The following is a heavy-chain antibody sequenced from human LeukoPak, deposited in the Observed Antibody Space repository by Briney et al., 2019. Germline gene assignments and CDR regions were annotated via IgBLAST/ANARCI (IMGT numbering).Heavy chain of an antibody. Sequence: ASVKVSCKASGYTFTGYYMHWVRQAPGQGLEWMGWISTYNGNTNYAQNLQGRVTMTTDTSTSTAYMELRSLTYDDTAVYYCARISNWGSSAYGMDVWGQGTTVTVSS. CDR2: ISTYNGNT. CDR1: GYTFTGYY. D-gene: IGHD7-27*01. J-gene: IGHJ6*02. CDR3: ARISNWGSSAYGMDV. V-gene: IGHV1-18*04.